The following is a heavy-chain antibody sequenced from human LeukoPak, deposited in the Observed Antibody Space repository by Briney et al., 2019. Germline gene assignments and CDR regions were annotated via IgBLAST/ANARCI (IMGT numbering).Heavy chain of an antibody. Sequence: GGSLRLSCAASGFPFSTYWMHWVRQAPGKGPVWASRISSDGIDTNYADSVKGRFTISRDNAKNTLFLQMNSLRAEDTAVYYCARAFSGAGDAYDIWGQGTMVTVSS. CDR3: ARAFSGAGDAYDI. D-gene: IGHD1-26*01. CDR2: ISSDGIDT. J-gene: IGHJ3*02. CDR1: GFPFSTYW. V-gene: IGHV3-74*01.